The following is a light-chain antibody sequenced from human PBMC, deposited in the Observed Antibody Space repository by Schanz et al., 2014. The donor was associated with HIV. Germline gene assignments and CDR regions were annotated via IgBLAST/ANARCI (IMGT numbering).Light chain of an antibody. CDR2: QAS. V-gene: IGKV1-5*03. Sequence: DIHMTQSPSTLSASVGDRVTITCRASQSIRSWLAWYQQKPGRAPNLLIYQASTLETGVPSRFSASGSGTEFTLTISNLQPDDFATYYCQQCVTYPYTFGQGTKLDIK. CDR1: QSIRSW. CDR3: QQCVTYPYT. J-gene: IGKJ2*01.